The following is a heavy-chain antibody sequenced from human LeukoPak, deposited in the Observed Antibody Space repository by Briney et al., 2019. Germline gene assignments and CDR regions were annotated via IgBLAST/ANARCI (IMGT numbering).Heavy chain of an antibody. CDR1: GFTFDDYG. J-gene: IGHJ4*02. D-gene: IGHD1-26*01. CDR3: AKGSGSYYFDY. Sequence: GGSLRLSCAASGFTFDDYGMSWVRQAPGKGLEWVSGINWNGGSTGYADSVKGRFTISSDNAKNSLYLQMNSLRAEDTALYYCAKGSGSYYFDYWGQGTLVTVSS. CDR2: INWNGGST. V-gene: IGHV3-20*04.